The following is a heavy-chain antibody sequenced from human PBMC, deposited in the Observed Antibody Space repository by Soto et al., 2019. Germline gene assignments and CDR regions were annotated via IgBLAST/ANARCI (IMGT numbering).Heavy chain of an antibody. CDR2: ISYDGSTT. J-gene: IGHJ4*02. Sequence: GGSLRLSCAASGFTFSSYDMHWVRQAPGKGLEWVAFISYDGSTTYYADSVKGRFTISRGNSKNTLYLQMNSLRAEDTAVYYCGRGGGSSCCDYWGQGTLVTVSS. CDR3: GRGGGSSCCDY. CDR1: GFTFSSYD. V-gene: IGHV3-30*03. D-gene: IGHD2-15*01.